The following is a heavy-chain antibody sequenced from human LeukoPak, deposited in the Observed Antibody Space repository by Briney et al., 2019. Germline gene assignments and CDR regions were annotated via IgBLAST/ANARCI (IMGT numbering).Heavy chain of an antibody. CDR3: ARRIYYYNSSGYSLSTPNSAYYFDY. Sequence: GESLKISCKGSGYSFTSYWIGWVRQMPGKGLEWMGIIYPGDSDTRYSPSFQGQVTISADKSISTAYLQWSSLKASDTAMYYSARRIYYYNSSGYSLSTPNSAYYFDYWGQEPLVTVSS. D-gene: IGHD3-22*01. CDR2: IYPGDSDT. V-gene: IGHV5-51*01. J-gene: IGHJ4*02. CDR1: GYSFTSYW.